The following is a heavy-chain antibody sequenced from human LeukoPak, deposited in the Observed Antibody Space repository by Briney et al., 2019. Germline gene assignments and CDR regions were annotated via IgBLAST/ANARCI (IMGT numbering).Heavy chain of an antibody. CDR1: GFTFSSYW. CDR2: MNQDGSQK. J-gene: IGHJ4*02. V-gene: IGHV3-7*01. CDR3: ARDLGSDY. Sequence: GGSLRLSCAAPGFTFSSYWVNWVRQAPGKGLEWVANMNQDGSQKYYVDSVKGRFTISRDNAKNSLYLQMNSLRAEDTAVYYCARDLGSDYWGQGTLVTVSS. D-gene: IGHD1-26*01.